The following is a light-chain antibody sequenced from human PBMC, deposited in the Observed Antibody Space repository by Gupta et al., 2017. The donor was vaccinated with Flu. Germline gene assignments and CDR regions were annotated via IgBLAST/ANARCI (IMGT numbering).Light chain of an antibody. Sequence: DIQMTQSPSSLSASVGDRVTITCRASQTISGYLNWYQQKPGKAPKVLIHTASILQGGVPSRFSGGGSGTDFTLTISSLQPEDFATYYCQQSYSSPLTFGGGTKVEV. V-gene: IGKV1-39*01. J-gene: IGKJ4*01. CDR1: QTISGY. CDR3: QQSYSSPLT. CDR2: TAS.